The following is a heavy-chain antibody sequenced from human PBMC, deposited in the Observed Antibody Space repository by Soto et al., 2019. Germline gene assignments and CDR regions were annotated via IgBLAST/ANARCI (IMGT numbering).Heavy chain of an antibody. J-gene: IGHJ4*02. Sequence: QVQLQQWGAGLLKPSETLSLTCAVYGGSFSGYYWSWIRQPPGKGLEWIGEINHSGSTNYNPSLKCRFTISVDTTKNQFSLKQSSVTAADTAVYYCARAPTAEEYGSSSVGWGQGTLVTVSS. V-gene: IGHV4-34*01. CDR1: GGSFSGYY. CDR3: ARAPTAEEYGSSSVG. D-gene: IGHD6-6*01. CDR2: INHSGST.